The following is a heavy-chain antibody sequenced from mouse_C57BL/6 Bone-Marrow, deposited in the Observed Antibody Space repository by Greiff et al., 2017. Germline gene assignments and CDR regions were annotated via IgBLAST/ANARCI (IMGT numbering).Heavy chain of an antibody. CDR2: IYPGNSDT. V-gene: IGHV1-5*01. CDR1: GYTFTSYW. D-gene: IGHD2-3*01. Sequence: VQLQQSGTVLARPGASVKMSCKTSGYTFTSYWMHWVKQRPGQGLEWIGAIYPGNSDTSYNQKFKGKAKLTAVTSASTAYMELSSLTNEDSAVYYCIGYYVDWYFDVWGTGTTVTVSS. J-gene: IGHJ1*03. CDR3: IGYYVDWYFDV.